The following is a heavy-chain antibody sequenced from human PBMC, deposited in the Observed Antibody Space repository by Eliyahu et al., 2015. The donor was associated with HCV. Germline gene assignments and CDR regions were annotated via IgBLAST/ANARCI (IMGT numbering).Heavy chain of an antibody. Sequence: QVQLVESGGGVVQPGRSLRLSCAASXFTFNXNGMPWVRQAPGKGXEWVAIIXYXGSHKHYADSVKGRFLISRDNSKDTLYLQMNSLRAEDTAVYYCAKDWGYGDDIGDHFDYWGQGTLVTVSS. D-gene: IGHD4-17*01. CDR1: XFTFNXNG. J-gene: IGHJ4*02. CDR3: AKDWGYGDDIGDHFDY. CDR2: IXYXGSHK. V-gene: IGHV3-30*18.